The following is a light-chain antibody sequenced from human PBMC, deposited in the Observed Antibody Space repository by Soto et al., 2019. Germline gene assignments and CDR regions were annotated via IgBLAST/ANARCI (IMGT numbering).Light chain of an antibody. CDR2: LNTDGSH. CDR3: QTWGAGIVV. J-gene: IGLJ2*01. CDR1: SGHSSYT. V-gene: IGLV4-69*01. Sequence: QSVLTQSPSASASLGASVKLTCTLSSGHSSYTIAWHQQQPEKGPRYLMKLNTDGSHSSGDGIPDRFSGSRSGAERYLTISSLQSEDEADYYCQTWGAGIVVFGGGTKLTVL.